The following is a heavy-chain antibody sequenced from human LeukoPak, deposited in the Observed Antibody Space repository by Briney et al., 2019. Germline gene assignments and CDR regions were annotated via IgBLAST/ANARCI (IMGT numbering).Heavy chain of an antibody. V-gene: IGHV4-4*09. CDR2: VYFSGIT. CDR1: DDSIRTHY. D-gene: IGHD2-21*01. J-gene: IGHJ4*02. CDR3: ARTARLPDS. Sequence: SEPLSLPCTVSDDSIRTHYWSWIRQPPGKGLECIGYVYFSGITNYNPSLKSRVTMSVDTSKNQLSLKLSSVTAADTAVYYCARTARLPDSWGQGTLVTVSS.